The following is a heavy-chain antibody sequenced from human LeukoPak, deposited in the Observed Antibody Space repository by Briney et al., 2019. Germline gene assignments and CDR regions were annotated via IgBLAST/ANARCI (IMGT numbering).Heavy chain of an antibody. CDR3: AGDTPPGGDYYFDY. D-gene: IGHD3-16*01. J-gene: IGHJ4*02. CDR1: GFSFSTYG. V-gene: IGHV3-33*01. CDR2: IWNAGTNT. Sequence: GGSLRLSCAASGFSFSTYGMHWVRQAPGKGLEWVALIWNAGTNTYYADSVKSRFTISRDNSKNTLYLQMNSLRAEDTAVYYCAGDTPPGGDYYFDYWGQGTLVIVSS.